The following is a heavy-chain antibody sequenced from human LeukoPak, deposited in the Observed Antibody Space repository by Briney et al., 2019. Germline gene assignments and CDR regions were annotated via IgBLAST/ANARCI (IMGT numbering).Heavy chain of an antibody. CDR3: ARGRPQYQLLPKYYFDY. V-gene: IGHV4-39*07. D-gene: IGHD2-2*01. CDR1: GGSISSSSYY. CDR2: IYYSGST. J-gene: IGHJ4*02. Sequence: SETLSLTCTVSGGSISSSSYYWGWIRQPPGKGLEWIGSIYYSGSTYYNPSLKSRVTISVDTSKNQFSLKLSSVTAADTAVYYCARGRPQYQLLPKYYFDYWGQGTLVTVSS.